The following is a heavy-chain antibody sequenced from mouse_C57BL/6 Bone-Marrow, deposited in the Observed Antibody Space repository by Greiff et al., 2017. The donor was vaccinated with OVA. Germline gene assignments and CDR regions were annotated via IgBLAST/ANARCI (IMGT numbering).Heavy chain of an antibody. Sequence: VQLVESGPGLVQPSQSLSITCTVSAFSLTTYGIHWIRQSPGKGLEWLGVIWSGGTTDYNAAFISRLSINKANSKSQVFFKMNSLQADDTAIYYGARDWENYIMDYWGQGTSVTVSS. CDR3: ARDWENYIMDY. CDR1: AFSLTTYG. CDR2: IWSGGTT. V-gene: IGHV2-2*01. D-gene: IGHD4-1*01. J-gene: IGHJ4*01.